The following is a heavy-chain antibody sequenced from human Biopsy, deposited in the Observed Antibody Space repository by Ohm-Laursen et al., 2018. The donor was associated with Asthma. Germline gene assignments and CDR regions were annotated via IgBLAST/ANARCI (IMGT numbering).Heavy chain of an antibody. CDR3: VRAVRNEQWLAPFDY. CDR2: VYWTGST. CDR1: GGSISSFY. V-gene: IGHV4-59*01. Sequence: GTLSLTCSVYGGSISSFYWSWIRQSPEKGLEWMGYVYWTGSTNYNPSLKSRITMSVDTSKNRMFLELTSVTAAGTAIYYCVRAVRNEQWLAPFDYWGQGKPVTVSS. J-gene: IGHJ4*02. D-gene: IGHD6-19*01.